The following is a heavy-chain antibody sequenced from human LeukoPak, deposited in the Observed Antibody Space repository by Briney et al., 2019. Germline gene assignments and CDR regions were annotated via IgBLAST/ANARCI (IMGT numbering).Heavy chain of an antibody. J-gene: IGHJ6*03. D-gene: IGHD2-15*01. CDR2: IYTSGSI. V-gene: IGHV4-4*07. CDR1: GGSISSYY. CDR3: ARETVVAAIVTYYYYYYMDV. Sequence: KPSETLSLTCTVSGGSISSYYWSWIRQPAGKGLEWIGRIYTSGSINYNPSLKSRVTMSVDTSKNQFSLKLSSVTAADTAVYYCARETVVAAIVTYYYYYYMDVWGKGTTVTVSS.